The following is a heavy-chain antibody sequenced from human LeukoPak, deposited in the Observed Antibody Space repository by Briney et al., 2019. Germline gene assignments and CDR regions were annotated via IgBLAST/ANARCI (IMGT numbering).Heavy chain of an antibody. Sequence: PGSSLRLSCAASGFTFSGYGMHWVRQAPGKGLEWVALISYDGSNEYYADSVKGRFTISRDNSKNTLYLQMNSLRAEDTAVYYCAKAFGELLRYNPGVDVWGQGTTVTVSS. V-gene: IGHV3-30*18. D-gene: IGHD3-10*01. J-gene: IGHJ6*02. CDR3: AKAFGELLRYNPGVDV. CDR1: GFTFSGYG. CDR2: ISYDGSNE.